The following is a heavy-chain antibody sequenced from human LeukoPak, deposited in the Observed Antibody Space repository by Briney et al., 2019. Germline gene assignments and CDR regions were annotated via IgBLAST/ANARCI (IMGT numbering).Heavy chain of an antibody. Sequence: GGSLRLSCAASGFTFSSYWMNWARQAPGKGLEWVASINHNGNVNYYVDSVNGRFTISRDNAKNSLYLQMSNLRAEDTAVYFCARGGGLDVWGQGATVTVSS. CDR1: GFTFSSYW. CDR3: ARGGGLDV. J-gene: IGHJ6*02. CDR2: INHNGNVN. V-gene: IGHV3-7*03. D-gene: IGHD3-16*01.